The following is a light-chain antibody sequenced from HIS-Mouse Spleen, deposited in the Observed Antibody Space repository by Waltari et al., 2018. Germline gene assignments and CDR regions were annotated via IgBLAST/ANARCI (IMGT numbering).Light chain of an antibody. J-gene: IGLJ2*01. V-gene: IGLV2-14*03. Sequence: QSALTQPASVAGAPGQSITIPCTGTSSDGGGSNSVPLYQHHPGQSPKLMIYDVSNRPSGFSNRFSGSKSGNTASLTISGLQAEDEADYYCSSYTSSSFNVVFGGGTKLTVL. CDR1: SSDGGGSNS. CDR2: DVS. CDR3: SSYTSSSFNVV.